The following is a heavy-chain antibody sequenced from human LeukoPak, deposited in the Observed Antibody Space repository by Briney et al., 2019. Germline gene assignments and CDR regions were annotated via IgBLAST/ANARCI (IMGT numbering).Heavy chain of an antibody. CDR3: ARDQGIVVVPAASNWFDP. V-gene: IGHV6-1*01. Sequence: SQTLSLTCAISGDSVSSNSAAWNWIRQSPSRGLEWLGRTYYRSKWYNDYAVSVKSRITINPDTSKNQFSLQLNSVTPEDTAVYYCARDQGIVVVPAASNWFDPWGQGTLVTVPS. D-gene: IGHD2-2*01. CDR2: TYYRSKWYN. J-gene: IGHJ5*02. CDR1: GDSVSSNSAA.